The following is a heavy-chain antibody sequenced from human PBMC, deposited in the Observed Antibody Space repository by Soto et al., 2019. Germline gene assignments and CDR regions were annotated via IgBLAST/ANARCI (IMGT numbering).Heavy chain of an antibody. V-gene: IGHV3-9*01. CDR2: ISWNTGTI. D-gene: IGHD1-26*01. CDR3: AKALGATRRDAFDI. Sequence: EVQLVESGGGLVQPGRSLRLSCAASGFSFDDYAMHWVRQAPGKGLEWVSGISWNTGTIGYADSVKGRFTISRDNAKYYLYLKMNNLRAEDTALYYCAKALGATRRDAFDIWGQGTMVTVSS. CDR1: GFSFDDYA. J-gene: IGHJ3*02.